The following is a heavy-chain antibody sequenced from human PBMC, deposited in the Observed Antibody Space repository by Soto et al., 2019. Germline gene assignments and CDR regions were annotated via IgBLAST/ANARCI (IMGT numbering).Heavy chain of an antibody. CDR1: GFTFTEYY. CDR3: NSCPSSGAFDY. D-gene: IGHD3-22*01. J-gene: IGHJ4*02. Sequence: QVQLVQSGAEVKKPGASVKVSCKASGFTFTEYYMHWMRQAPGQGLAWMGWINPTKGDTNYAHNFQARVTLTRDASISTASMYLRSLTSHDTAVYYCNSCPSSGAFDYWGQGSLVAVSS. V-gene: IGHV1-2*02. CDR2: INPTKGDT.